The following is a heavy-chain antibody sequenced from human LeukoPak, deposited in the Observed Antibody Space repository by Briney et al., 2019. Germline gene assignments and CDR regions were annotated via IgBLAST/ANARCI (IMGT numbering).Heavy chain of an antibody. J-gene: IGHJ6*02. CDR1: GFTFSSYA. Sequence: GGSLRLSCSASGFTFSSYAMHWVRQAPGKGLEYVSAISSNGGSTYYADSVKGRFTISRDNAKNSLYLQMNSLRAEDTALYYCARGGTGATKRYYFYGMDVWGQGTTVTVSS. CDR3: ARGGTGATKRYYFYGMDV. CDR2: ISSNGGST. D-gene: IGHD1-26*01. V-gene: IGHV3-64*04.